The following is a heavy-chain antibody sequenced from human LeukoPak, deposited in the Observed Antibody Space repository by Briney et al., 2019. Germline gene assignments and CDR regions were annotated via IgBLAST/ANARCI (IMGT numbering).Heavy chain of an antibody. CDR3: ARGSGYRYGEFDY. Sequence: GGSLRLSCAASGFTFSSSSMNWVRQAPGKGLEWVSSISSSSTYIYYADSVKGRFTISRDNAKNSLSLQMNGLRVEDTAVYYCARGSGYRYGEFDYWGQGTLVTVSS. CDR1: GFTFSSSS. J-gene: IGHJ4*02. CDR2: ISSSSTYI. D-gene: IGHD5-18*01. V-gene: IGHV3-21*01.